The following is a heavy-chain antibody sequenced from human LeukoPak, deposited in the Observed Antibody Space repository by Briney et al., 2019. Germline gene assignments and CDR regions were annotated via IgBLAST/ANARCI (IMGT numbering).Heavy chain of an antibody. CDR3: ARAPGNYYGSGSSQIYYYYGMDV. J-gene: IGHJ6*02. V-gene: IGHV3-53*01. D-gene: IGHD3-10*01. CDR2: IYSGGST. CDR1: GFTVSSNY. Sequence: GGSLRLSCAASGFTVSSNYMSWVRQAPGKGLEWVSVIYSGGSTYYADSVKGRFTISRDNSKNTLYLQMNSLRAEDTAVYYCARAPGNYYGSGSSQIYYYYGMDVWGQGTTVTVSS.